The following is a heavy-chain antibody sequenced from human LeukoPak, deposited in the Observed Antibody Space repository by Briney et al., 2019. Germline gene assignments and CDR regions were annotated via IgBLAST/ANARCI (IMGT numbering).Heavy chain of an antibody. CDR3: AKDLHRYCSGGSCSYIDY. J-gene: IGHJ4*02. V-gene: IGHV3-30*18. CDR2: ISYDGSNK. Sequence: PGGSLRLSCAASGFTFSSYGVHWVRQAPGKGLEWVAVISYDGSNKYYADSVKGRFTISRDNSKNTLYLQMNSLRAEDTAVYYCAKDLHRYCSGGSCSYIDYWGQGTLVTVSS. CDR1: GFTFSSYG. D-gene: IGHD2-15*01.